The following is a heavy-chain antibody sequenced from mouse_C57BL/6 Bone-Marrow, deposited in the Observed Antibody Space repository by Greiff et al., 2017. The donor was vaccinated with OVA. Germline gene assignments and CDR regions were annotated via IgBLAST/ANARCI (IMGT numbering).Heavy chain of an antibody. D-gene: IGHD2-5*01. CDR3: ANYYSNWYFDV. J-gene: IGHJ1*03. CDR1: GYTFTDYN. V-gene: IGHV1-22*01. CDR2: INPNNGGT. Sequence: VQLQQSGPELVKPGASVKMSCKASGYTFTDYNMHWVKQSHGKSLEWIGYINPNNGGTSYNQKFKGKATLTVNKSSITAYMELRSLPSEDAAVYYCANYYSNWYFDVWGTGTTVTVSS.